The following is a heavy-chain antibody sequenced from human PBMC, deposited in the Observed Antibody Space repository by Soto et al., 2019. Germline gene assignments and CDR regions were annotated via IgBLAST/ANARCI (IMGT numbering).Heavy chain of an antibody. CDR1: GGSISRYY. V-gene: IGHV4-59*01. CDR3: SRDLWGYCGTDCYPLDV. D-gene: IGHD2-21*02. J-gene: IGHJ6*02. CDR2: MYNTGST. Sequence: QVQLQESGPGLVKPSETLSLTCTVSGGSISRYYWSWIRQPPGKGLEWIGYMYNTGSTVYNPSFRSRVTISVATSKNQFSLMLNSVTSADTAVYYCSRDLWGYCGTDCYPLDVWGQGTTVTVSS.